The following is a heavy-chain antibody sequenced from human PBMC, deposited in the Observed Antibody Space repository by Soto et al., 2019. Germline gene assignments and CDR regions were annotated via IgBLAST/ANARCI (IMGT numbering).Heavy chain of an antibody. CDR1: GYTFTGYY. D-gene: IGHD1-1*01. J-gene: IGHJ6*02. CDR3: ARDQTGNGMDV. Sequence: ASVKVSCKASGYTFTGYYVRWVRQAPGQGLEWLGIINPSGGRTSYAQTLQGRVTITADESTSTAYMELSSLRSEDTAVYYCARDQTGNGMDVWGQGTTVTVSS. CDR2: INPSGGRT. V-gene: IGHV1-46*01.